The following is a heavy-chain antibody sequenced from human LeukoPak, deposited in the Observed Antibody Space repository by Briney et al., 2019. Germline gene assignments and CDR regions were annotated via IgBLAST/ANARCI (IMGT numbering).Heavy chain of an antibody. Sequence: PSETLSLTCTVSGGSISSHYWSWIRQPPGKGLKWIGYIYYSGSTNYNPSLKSRVTISVDTSKNQFSLKLSSVTAADTAVYYCARDGAYYDFWSGYYRARGWFDPWGQGTLVTVSS. J-gene: IGHJ5*02. CDR3: ARDGAYYDFWSGYYRARGWFDP. V-gene: IGHV4-59*11. CDR1: GGSISSHY. D-gene: IGHD3-3*01. CDR2: IYYSGST.